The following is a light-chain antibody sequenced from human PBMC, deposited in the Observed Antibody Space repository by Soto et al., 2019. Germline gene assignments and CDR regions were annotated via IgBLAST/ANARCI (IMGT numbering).Light chain of an antibody. CDR3: TSFAGRNNFYM. CDR1: SSDVGGYNY. Sequence: QSALTQPPSASGSPGQSVTISCTGTSSDVGGYNYVSWYQHHPGKAPKLIIYEVVRRPSGVPDRFSGSKSGNTASLTVSGLQAEDEADYYCTSFAGRNNFYMFGTGTKVTVL. CDR2: EVV. J-gene: IGLJ1*01. V-gene: IGLV2-8*01.